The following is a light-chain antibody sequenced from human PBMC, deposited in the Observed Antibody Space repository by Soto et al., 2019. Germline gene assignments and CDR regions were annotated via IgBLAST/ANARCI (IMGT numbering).Light chain of an antibody. V-gene: IGLV2-14*01. CDR1: SSDVGSYNF. CDR3: SLYTSENTYV. J-gene: IGLJ1*01. CDR2: EVS. Sequence: QSVLTQPASVSGSPGQSITISCTGTSSDVGSYNFVSWYQQLPGKAPKLMIYEVSNRPSGVSNRFSGSKSGNTASLTISGLQAEDEADYYCSLYTSENTYVFGTGTKVTVL.